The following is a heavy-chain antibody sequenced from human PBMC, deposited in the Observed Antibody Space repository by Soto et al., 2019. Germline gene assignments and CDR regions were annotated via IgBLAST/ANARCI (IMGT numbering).Heavy chain of an antibody. D-gene: IGHD1-1*01. CDR3: ARRRDGYNSAWCMDV. Sequence: SVKVSCKASGGTFSSYAISWVRQAPGQGLEWMGGIIPIFGTANYAQKFQGRVTITADESTSTAYMELSSLRSEDTAVYYCARRRDGYNSAWCMDVWGQGTTVTVSS. CDR1: GGTFSSYA. V-gene: IGHV1-69*13. J-gene: IGHJ6*02. CDR2: IIPIFGTA.